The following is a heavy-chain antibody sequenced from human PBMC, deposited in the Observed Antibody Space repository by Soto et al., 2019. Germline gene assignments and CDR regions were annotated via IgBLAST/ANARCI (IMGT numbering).Heavy chain of an antibody. CDR3: ARDLNGWELDYYYYGMDV. CDR1: GFTFSSYG. CDR2: IWYDGSNK. Sequence: GGSLRLSCAASGFTFSSYGMHWVRQAPGKGLEWVAVIWYDGSNKYYADSVKGRFTISRDNSKNTLYLQMNSLRAEDTAVYYCARDLNGWELDYYYYGMDVWGQGTTVTVSS. J-gene: IGHJ6*02. V-gene: IGHV3-33*01. D-gene: IGHD1-26*01.